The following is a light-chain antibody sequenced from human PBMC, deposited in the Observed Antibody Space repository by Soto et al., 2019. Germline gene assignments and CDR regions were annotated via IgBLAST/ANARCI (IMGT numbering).Light chain of an antibody. CDR3: SSYTHTSTLV. CDR2: EVG. Sequence: QSALTQPASVSGSPGQSITISCAGTSSDLGAYKYVSWYQQHPDKAPKLILYEVGRRPSGVSNRFSGSKSGNTASLTISGLLAEDEADYSCSSYTHTSTLVFGNPTKVT. J-gene: IGLJ1*01. CDR1: SSDLGAYKY. V-gene: IGLV2-14*03.